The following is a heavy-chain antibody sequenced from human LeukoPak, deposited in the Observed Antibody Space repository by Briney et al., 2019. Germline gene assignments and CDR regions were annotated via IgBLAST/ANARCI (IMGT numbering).Heavy chain of an antibody. D-gene: IGHD3-10*01. CDR1: GGSISTGDYY. CDR3: ARVGVVRGVLEI. V-gene: IGHV4-30-4*01. Sequence: SETLSLTGTVSGGSISTGDYYWTWIRQPPGKGLEWIGYIYYSGSTYYNPSLRSRVTISVDTSKNQFSLNLSSVAAADTAVYYCARVGVVRGVLEIWGQGALVTVSS. J-gene: IGHJ4*02. CDR2: IYYSGST.